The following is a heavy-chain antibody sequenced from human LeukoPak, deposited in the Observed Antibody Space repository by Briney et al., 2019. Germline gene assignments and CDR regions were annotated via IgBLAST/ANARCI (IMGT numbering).Heavy chain of an antibody. CDR3: AKDYCDSSGYGYLDY. D-gene: IGHD3-22*01. V-gene: IGHV3-23*01. Sequence: GGSLRLSCAASGFTFSSYAMSWVRQAPGKGLEWVSAISGSGGSTYYADSVKGRFTISRDNSKNTLYLQMNSLRAEDTAVYYCAKDYCDSSGYGYLDYWGQGTLVTVSS. J-gene: IGHJ4*02. CDR1: GFTFSSYA. CDR2: ISGSGGST.